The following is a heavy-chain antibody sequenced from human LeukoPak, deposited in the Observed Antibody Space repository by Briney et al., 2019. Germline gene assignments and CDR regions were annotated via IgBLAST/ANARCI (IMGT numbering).Heavy chain of an antibody. Sequence: PGGSLRLSCAASGFTFSSYEMNWVRQAPGKGLEWVSYISSSGSTIYYADSVKGRFTISRGNAKNSLYLQMNSLRAEDTAVYYCASLRRITMVRGVILPWGQGTLVTVSS. CDR3: ASLRRITMVRGVILP. V-gene: IGHV3-48*03. D-gene: IGHD3-10*01. CDR1: GFTFSSYE. CDR2: ISSSGSTI. J-gene: IGHJ5*02.